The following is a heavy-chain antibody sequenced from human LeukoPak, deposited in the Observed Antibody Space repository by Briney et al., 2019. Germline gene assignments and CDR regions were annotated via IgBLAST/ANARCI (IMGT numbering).Heavy chain of an antibody. CDR1: GGSMNTYY. CDR2: VYSNGYT. D-gene: IGHD2-2*01. Sequence: SETLSLTCNVSGGSMNTYYWSWIRQPPREALEWIGYVYSNGYTNYNPSLRSRVTMSVDTSKNQFSLKLSSVTAADTAVYYCARSPYCTSTSCYGAGTINYWGQGSLVIVSS. V-gene: IGHV4-59*01. CDR3: ARSPYCTSTSCYGAGTINY. J-gene: IGHJ4*02.